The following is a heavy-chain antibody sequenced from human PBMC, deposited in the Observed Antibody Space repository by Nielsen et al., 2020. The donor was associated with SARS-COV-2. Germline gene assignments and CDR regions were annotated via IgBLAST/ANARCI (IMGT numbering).Heavy chain of an antibody. CDR1: GFTFSSYA. J-gene: IGHJ4*02. CDR2: IYSGGSST. Sequence: GGSLRLSCAASGFTFSSYAMSWVRQAPGKGLEWVSVIYSGGSSTYYADSVKGRFTISRDNSKNTLYLQMNSLRAEDTAVYYCARDLGFGEFNDYWGQGTLVTVSS. V-gene: IGHV3-23*03. CDR3: ARDLGFGEFNDY. D-gene: IGHD3-10*01.